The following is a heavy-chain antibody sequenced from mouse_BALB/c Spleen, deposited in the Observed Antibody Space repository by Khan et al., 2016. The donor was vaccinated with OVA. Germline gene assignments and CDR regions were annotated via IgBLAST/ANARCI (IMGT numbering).Heavy chain of an antibody. CDR3: VNHGSSSAWFTY. D-gene: IGHD1-1*01. CDR1: GYTFTSYW. CDR2: INPSTDYT. Sequence: QVQLQQSGAELAKPGASVKMSCKASGYTFTSYWMHWVKQRPGQGLEWIGYINPSTDYTEYNQKFKDKATLTVDKSSSTAYMKLTSLTSEDSAVYYCVNHGSSSAWFTYWGQGTLVTVS. V-gene: IGHV1-7*01. J-gene: IGHJ3*01.